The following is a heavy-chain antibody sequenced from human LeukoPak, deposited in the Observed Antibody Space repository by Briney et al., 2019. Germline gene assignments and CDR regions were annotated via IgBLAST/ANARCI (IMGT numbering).Heavy chain of an antibody. J-gene: IGHJ4*02. V-gene: IGHV3-30*06. D-gene: IGHD3-10*01. CDR1: GFTFSKYG. CDR3: ARDSTYYYDSGSSGPHYFDN. Sequence: GGSLRLSCAASGFTFSKYGMNWVRQAPGKGLEWVSLISSGGTYEYYADSVKGRFTISRDNSKNTLYLQLNSLGAEDTAVYYCARDSTYYYDSGSSGPHYFDNWGQGTLVTVSS. CDR2: ISSGGTYE.